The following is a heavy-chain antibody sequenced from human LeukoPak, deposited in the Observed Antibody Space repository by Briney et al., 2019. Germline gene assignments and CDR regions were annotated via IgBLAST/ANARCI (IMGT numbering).Heavy chain of an antibody. CDR1: GFTFSSYA. Sequence: GGSLSLSCAASGFTFSSYAMSWVRQAPGKGLEGVSAISGSGGSTYYADSVKGRFTISRDNSKNTLYLQMNSLRAEDTAVYYCAKSGSYYLEDDAFDIWGQGTMVTVSS. D-gene: IGHD1-26*01. V-gene: IGHV3-23*01. CDR2: ISGSGGST. J-gene: IGHJ3*02. CDR3: AKSGSYYLEDDAFDI.